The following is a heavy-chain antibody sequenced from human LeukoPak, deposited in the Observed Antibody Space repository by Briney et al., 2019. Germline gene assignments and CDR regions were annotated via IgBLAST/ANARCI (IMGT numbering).Heavy chain of an antibody. D-gene: IGHD5-18*01. V-gene: IGHV3-23*01. CDR3: AMGVSGYNYGPVDY. CDR1: GFTFTNYA. J-gene: IGHJ4*02. CDR2: VSDSGATT. Sequence: GGSLRLSCAASGFTFTNYAMTWVRQAPGKGLEWVSAVSDSGATTYYADSVKGRFTISRDNSKDTLYLQMNNLRVEDTAVYYCAMGVSGYNYGPVDYWGQGSLVTVPS.